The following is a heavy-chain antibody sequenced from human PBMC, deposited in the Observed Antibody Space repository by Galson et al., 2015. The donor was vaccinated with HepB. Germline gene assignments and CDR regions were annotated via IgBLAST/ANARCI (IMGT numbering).Heavy chain of an antibody. Sequence: SVKVSCKASGGTFSSYAISWVRQAPGQGLAWMGGIIPIFGTANYAQKFQGRVTITADESTSTAYMELSSLRSEDTAVYYCARDGYSHTVAGTDTDYWGQGTLVTVSS. D-gene: IGHD4-23*01. CDR3: ARDGYSHTVAGTDTDY. CDR2: IIPIFGTA. CDR1: GGTFSSYA. J-gene: IGHJ4*02. V-gene: IGHV1-69*13.